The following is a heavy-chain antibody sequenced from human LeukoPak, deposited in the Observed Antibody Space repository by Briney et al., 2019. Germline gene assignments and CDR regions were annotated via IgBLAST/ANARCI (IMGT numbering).Heavy chain of an antibody. CDR1: GFTFGDYA. Sequence: GGSLRLSCTASGFTFGDYAMSWVRQAPGKGLEWVGFIRSKAYGGTTEYAASVKGRFTISRDDSKSIAYLQMNSLKTEGTAVCYCTRGPVYDILILYGMDVWGQGTTVTVSS. V-gene: IGHV3-49*04. J-gene: IGHJ6*02. CDR2: IRSKAYGGTT. D-gene: IGHD3-9*01. CDR3: TRGPVYDILILYGMDV.